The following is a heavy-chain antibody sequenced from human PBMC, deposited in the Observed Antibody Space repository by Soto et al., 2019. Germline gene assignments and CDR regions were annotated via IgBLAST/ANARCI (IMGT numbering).Heavy chain of an antibody. Sequence: ASVKVSCKASGYTFTSYAMHWVRQAPGQRLEWMGIINPSGGSTSYAQKFQGRVTMTRDTSTSTVYMELSSLRSEDTAVYYCARDVTTLGAFGEFDYYYYYGMDVWGQGTTVTVSS. CDR2: INPSGGST. D-gene: IGHD3-10*01. V-gene: IGHV1-46*03. CDR3: ARDVTTLGAFGEFDYYYYYGMDV. CDR1: GYTFTSYA. J-gene: IGHJ6*02.